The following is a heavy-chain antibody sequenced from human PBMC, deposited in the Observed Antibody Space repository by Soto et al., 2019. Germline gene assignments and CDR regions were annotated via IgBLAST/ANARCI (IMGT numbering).Heavy chain of an antibody. CDR3: ARDFTDSSGPTLGMGV. J-gene: IGHJ6*02. CDR2: IYYSGST. CDR1: GGSISSGGYY. V-gene: IGHV4-31*03. Sequence: SLTCTVSGGSISSGGYYWSWIRQHPGKGLEWIGYIYYSGSTYYNPSLKSRVTISVDTSKSQFSLKLSSVTAADTAVYYCARDFTDSSGPTLGMGVWGQGTTVTVSS. D-gene: IGHD6-19*01.